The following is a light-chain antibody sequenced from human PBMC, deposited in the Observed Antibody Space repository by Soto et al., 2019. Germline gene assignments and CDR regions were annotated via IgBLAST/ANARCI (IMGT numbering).Light chain of an antibody. CDR2: GNS. CDR1: SSNIGAGYD. V-gene: IGLV1-40*01. Sequence: QSGLTRPPSLSGAPGQRVTISCTGSSSNIGAGYDVHWYQQLPGTAPKLLIYGNSNRPSGVPDRFSGSKSGTSASLAITGLQAEDEADYYCQSYDSSLSAYVFGTGTKVTAL. CDR3: QSYDSSLSAYV. J-gene: IGLJ1*01.